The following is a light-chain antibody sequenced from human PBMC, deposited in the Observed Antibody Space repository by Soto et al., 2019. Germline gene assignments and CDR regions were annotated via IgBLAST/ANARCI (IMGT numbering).Light chain of an antibody. CDR3: LQHNTYPYT. Sequence: DVQMTQSPSYLCASVGGRRTISFRASQCVRNDLRWYQPKPGKAPPRLSYAASSLHSGLPSRFSCSGSGTELTLTLSSLQTEDLATYYCLQHNTYPYTFGQVTRWRL. V-gene: IGKV1-17*01. CDR2: AAS. CDR1: QCVRND. J-gene: IGKJ2*01.